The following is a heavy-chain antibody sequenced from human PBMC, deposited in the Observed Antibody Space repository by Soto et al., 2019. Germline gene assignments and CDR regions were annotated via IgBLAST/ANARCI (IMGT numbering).Heavy chain of an antibody. J-gene: IGHJ5*02. V-gene: IGHV1-69*01. CDR1: GGTFSSYA. Sequence: QVQLVQSGAEVKKPGSSVKVSCKASGGTFSSYAISWGRQAPGQGLEWMGWIIPIFGTANYAQKFQGRVKITADESTSTAYMELSSLRSEDKAVYYGAVEVAYDSSGYDLRSLFDPWGQGTLVTVSS. D-gene: IGHD3-22*01. CDR2: IIPIFGTA. CDR3: AVEVAYDSSGYDLRSLFDP.